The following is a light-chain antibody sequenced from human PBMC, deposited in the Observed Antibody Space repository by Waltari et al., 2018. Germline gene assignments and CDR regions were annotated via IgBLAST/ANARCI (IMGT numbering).Light chain of an antibody. V-gene: IGKV1-5*03. CDR1: QGIGRW. J-gene: IGKJ1*01. Sequence: DIQMTQSPSTLPAPVGDRITTPCRASQGIGRWLAWYQQKPGKAPKFLIYKASSLESGVPARFSGSGSGTEFTLTISSLQPDDFATYYCQHYNSYSSWTFGQGTKVEIK. CDR3: QHYNSYSSWT. CDR2: KAS.